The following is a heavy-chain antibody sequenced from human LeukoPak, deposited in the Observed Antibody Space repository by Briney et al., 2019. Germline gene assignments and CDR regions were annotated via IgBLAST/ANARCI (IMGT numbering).Heavy chain of an antibody. J-gene: IGHJ3*02. CDR2: INPNSGGT. V-gene: IGHV1-2*02. D-gene: IGHD6-13*01. CDR3: AREVVGRIAAAGTRSDAFDI. Sequence: ASVKVSCKASGYTFTTYAISWVRQAPGQGLEWMGWINPNSGGTNYAQKFQGRVTTTRDTSIGTAYMELSRLTSDDTAVYYCAREVVGRIAAAGTRSDAFDIWGQGTTVTVSS. CDR1: GYTFTTYA.